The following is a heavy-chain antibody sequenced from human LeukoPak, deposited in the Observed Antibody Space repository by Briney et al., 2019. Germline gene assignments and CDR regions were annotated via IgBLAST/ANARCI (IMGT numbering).Heavy chain of an antibody. CDR3: ARTTEGGYTYDYFYYYYMDV. D-gene: IGHD5-18*01. Sequence: PSETLSLTCTVSGGSISSYYWSWIRQPAGKGLEWIGRIYISGSGSTNYNPSLKSRVTMSVDTSKNQFSLKLSSVTAADTAVYYCARTTEGGYTYDYFYYYYMDVWGKGTTVTISS. V-gene: IGHV4-4*07. CDR2: IYISGSGST. J-gene: IGHJ6*03. CDR1: GGSISSYY.